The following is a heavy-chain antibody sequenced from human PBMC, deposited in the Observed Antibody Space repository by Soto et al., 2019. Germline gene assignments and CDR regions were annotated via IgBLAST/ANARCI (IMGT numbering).Heavy chain of an antibody. Sequence: GASVKVSCKASGYTFTSYDINWVRQATGQGLEWMGWINAGNGNTKYSQKFQGRVTITRDTSASTAYMELSSLRSEDTAVYYCARAVAVPADFDYWGQGTLVTVSS. D-gene: IGHD6-19*01. CDR1: GYTFTSYD. V-gene: IGHV1-3*01. CDR2: INAGNGNT. CDR3: ARAVAVPADFDY. J-gene: IGHJ4*02.